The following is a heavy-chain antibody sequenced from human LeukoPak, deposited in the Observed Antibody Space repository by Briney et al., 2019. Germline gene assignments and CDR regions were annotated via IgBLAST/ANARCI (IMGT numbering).Heavy chain of an antibody. Sequence: GGSLRLSCAASGCTFSSYAMSWVRQAPGKGLEWVSAISGSGGSTYYADSVKGRFTISRDNSKNTLYLQMNSLRAEDTAVYYCAKDRRSYYDSSGYNWGQGTLVTVSS. J-gene: IGHJ4*02. CDR1: GCTFSSYA. CDR3: AKDRRSYYDSSGYN. V-gene: IGHV3-23*01. D-gene: IGHD3-22*01. CDR2: ISGSGGST.